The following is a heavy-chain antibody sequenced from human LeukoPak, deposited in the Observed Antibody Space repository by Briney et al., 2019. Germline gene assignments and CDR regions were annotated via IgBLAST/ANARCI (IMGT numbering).Heavy chain of an antibody. CDR1: GFTFSSYW. Sequence: PGGSLRLSCAASGFTFSSYWMHWVRQAPGKGLVWVSRINPDGSSTSYAASVKGRFTISRDNAKNALYLQMNSLRAEDTAVYYCVKYGDYKFDPWVEGTLVSVCS. CDR3: VKYGDYKFDP. J-gene: IGHJ5*02. D-gene: IGHD4-17*01. V-gene: IGHV3-74*01. CDR2: INPDGSST.